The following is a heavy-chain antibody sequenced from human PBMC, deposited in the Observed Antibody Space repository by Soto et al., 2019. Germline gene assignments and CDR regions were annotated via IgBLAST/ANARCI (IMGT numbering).Heavy chain of an antibody. CDR2: IIPIFGTA. CDR1: GGTFSSYA. V-gene: IGHV1-69*01. Sequence: QVQLVQSGAEVKKPGSSVKVSCKASGGTFSSYAISWVRQAPGQGLEWMGGIIPIFGTANYAQKFQGRVTITADESTSTAYMELSSLRSEDTAVYYCASAKGNCSGDSCYPAGHDYWGQGTLVTVSS. D-gene: IGHD2-15*01. CDR3: ASAKGNCSGDSCYPAGHDY. J-gene: IGHJ4*02.